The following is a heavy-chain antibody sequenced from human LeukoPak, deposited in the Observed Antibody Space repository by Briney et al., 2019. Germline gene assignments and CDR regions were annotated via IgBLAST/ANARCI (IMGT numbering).Heavy chain of an antibody. J-gene: IGHJ4*02. CDR1: AGSISSYY. Sequence: SETLSLTCTVSAGSISSYYWSLIRQPPGKGLEWIGYIYYSGSTNYNPSLKSRVTISVDTSKNQFSLKLSSVTAADTAVYYCARDEGYYDSSGPPVWGQGTLVTVSS. CDR3: ARDEGYYDSSGPPV. D-gene: IGHD3-22*01. V-gene: IGHV4-59*01. CDR2: IYYSGST.